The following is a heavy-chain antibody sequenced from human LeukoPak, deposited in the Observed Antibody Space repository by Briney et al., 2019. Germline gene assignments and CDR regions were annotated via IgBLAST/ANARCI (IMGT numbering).Heavy chain of an antibody. CDR1: GCTFTGYY. CDR3: APTNRWNFYFDY. CDR2: INPNSGGT. Sequence: ASVKVSCKTSGCTFTGYYMHWVRQAPGQGLEWMGWINPNSGGTNYAQKFQGRVTMTRDTSISTAYMELSRLRSDDTAVYYCAPTNRWNFYFDYWGQGTLVTVSS. V-gene: IGHV1-2*02. J-gene: IGHJ4*02. D-gene: IGHD1-7*01.